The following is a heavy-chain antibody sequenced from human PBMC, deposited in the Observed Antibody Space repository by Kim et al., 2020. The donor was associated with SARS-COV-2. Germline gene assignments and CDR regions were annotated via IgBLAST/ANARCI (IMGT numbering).Heavy chain of an antibody. D-gene: IGHD4-17*01. J-gene: IGHJ6*02. CDR1: GFTFSSYS. Sequence: GGSLRLSCAASGFTFSSYSMNWVRQAPGKGLEWVSSISSSSSYIYYADSVKGRFTISRDNAKNSLYLQMNSLRAEDTAVYYCARDSVTTPFGMDVWGQGTTVTVSS. CDR3: ARDSVTTPFGMDV. V-gene: IGHV3-21*01. CDR2: ISSSSSYI.